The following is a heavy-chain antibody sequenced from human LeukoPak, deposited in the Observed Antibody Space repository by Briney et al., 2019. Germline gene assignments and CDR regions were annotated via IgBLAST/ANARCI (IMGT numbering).Heavy chain of an antibody. D-gene: IGHD3-22*01. CDR1: GFTFSSYA. Sequence: PGGSLRLSCAASGFTFSSYAMHWVRQAPAKGLEWVAVISYDGSNKYYADSVKGRFTISRDNSKNTLYLQMNSLRAEDTAVYYWAKERGDYYDSSGPLDFWGQGTLVTVSS. J-gene: IGHJ4*02. CDR3: AKERGDYYDSSGPLDF. CDR2: ISYDGSNK. V-gene: IGHV3-30-3*01.